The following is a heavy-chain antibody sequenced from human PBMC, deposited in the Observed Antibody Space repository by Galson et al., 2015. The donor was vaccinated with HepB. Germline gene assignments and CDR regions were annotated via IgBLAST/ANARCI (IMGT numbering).Heavy chain of an antibody. CDR3: PYFFGSGSFFMDV. J-gene: IGHJ6*02. CDR1: GASISSRTYY. Sequence: ETLSLTCSVSGASISSRTYYWVWIRQPPGKGLEWIGNVHSSGVTYYNPSLKSRVTISGDTSKKQFSLKLSSVTAADTAVYYGPYFFGSGSFFMDVWGQGTAVTVSS. V-gene: IGHV4-39*01. D-gene: IGHD3-10*01. CDR2: VHSSGVT.